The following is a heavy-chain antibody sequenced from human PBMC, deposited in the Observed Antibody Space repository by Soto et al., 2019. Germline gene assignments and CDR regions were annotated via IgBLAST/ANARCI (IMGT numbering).Heavy chain of an antibody. CDR3: ARNPQLWFGESHWYFDL. Sequence: QVQLQESGPGLVKPSGTLSLTCAVSSGSISSSNWWSWVRQPPGKGLEWIGEIYHSRSTNYNPSLKSRVTISVDKSKNQFSLKLSSVTAADTAVYYCARNPQLWFGESHWYFDLWGRGTLVTVSS. D-gene: IGHD3-10*01. CDR1: SGSISSSNW. CDR2: IYHSRST. V-gene: IGHV4-4*02. J-gene: IGHJ2*01.